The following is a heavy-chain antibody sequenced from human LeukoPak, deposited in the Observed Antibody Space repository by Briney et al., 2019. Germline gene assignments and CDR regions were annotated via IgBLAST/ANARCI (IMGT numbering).Heavy chain of an antibody. CDR1: GFTFSSYE. J-gene: IGHJ4*02. CDR2: ISSSGSTI. CDR3: ARAPYYYDSSGYDY. V-gene: IGHV3-48*03. D-gene: IGHD3-22*01. Sequence: GGSLRLSCAASGFTFSSYEMNWVRQAPGKGLECVSYISSSGSTIYYADSVKGRFTISRDNAKNSLYLQMNSLRAEDTAVYYCARAPYYYDSSGYDYWGQGILVTVSS.